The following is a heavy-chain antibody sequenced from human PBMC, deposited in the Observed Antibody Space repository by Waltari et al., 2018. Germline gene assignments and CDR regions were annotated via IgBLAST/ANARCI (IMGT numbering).Heavy chain of an antibody. Sequence: QVQLVQSGAEVKKPGASVKVSCKASGYTFTSYAMHWVRQAPGQRLEWMGWINAGNGNTKYSQKFQGRVTITRDTAASTAYMELSSLRSEDTAVYYCARSHFWSDYYYYGMDVWGQGTTVTVSS. D-gene: IGHD3-3*01. CDR2: INAGNGNT. J-gene: IGHJ6*02. V-gene: IGHV1-3*01. CDR1: GYTFTSYA. CDR3: ARSHFWSDYYYYGMDV.